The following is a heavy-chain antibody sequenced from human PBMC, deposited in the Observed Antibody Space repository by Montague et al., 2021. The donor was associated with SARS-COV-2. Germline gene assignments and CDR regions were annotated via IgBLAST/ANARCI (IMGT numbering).Heavy chain of an antibody. CDR2: IYHSGNT. D-gene: IGHD3-16*01. CDR1: GGSISSNNW. J-gene: IGHJ4*02. V-gene: IGHV4-4*02. CDR3: ARSSILGAHRFDY. Sequence: SETLYLTCAVSGGSISSNNWWSWVRQPPGKGLEWIGEIYHSGNTNYNPSLQSRFTISVDKSKNQFSLRLSSVTAADTAVYYCARSSILGAHRFDYWGQGTLVTVSS.